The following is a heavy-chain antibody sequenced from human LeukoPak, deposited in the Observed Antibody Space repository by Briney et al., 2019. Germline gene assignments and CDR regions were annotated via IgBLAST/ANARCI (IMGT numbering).Heavy chain of an antibody. D-gene: IGHD3-22*01. V-gene: IGHV3-48*01. CDR3: AKDISLDSSGYSTTFDY. CDR1: GFTFNTYT. Sequence: GGSLRLSCAASGFTFNTYTMNWVRQAPGKGLEWVSYISGSSGIIDYADSVRGRFTISRDNAKNSLYLQMNSLRAEDTALYYCAKDISLDSSGYSTTFDYWGQGTLVTVSS. J-gene: IGHJ4*02. CDR2: ISGSSGII.